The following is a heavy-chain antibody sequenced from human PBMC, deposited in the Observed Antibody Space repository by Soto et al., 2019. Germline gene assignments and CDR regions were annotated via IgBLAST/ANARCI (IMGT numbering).Heavy chain of an antibody. J-gene: IGHJ6*02. CDR3: AARPYYYYGLDV. CDR1: GSSGSATDYC. Sequence: SETLALTRTVSGSSGSATDYCVGRKQQPPGKAPEWIGYVYHNGNAYPKPSIKSRVTISLGGAKNQFSLKMTSVTAADTGLYSCAARPYYYYGLDVWGQGTTVTVSS. D-gene: IGHD3-10*01. V-gene: IGHV4-30-2*01. CDR2: VYHNGNA.